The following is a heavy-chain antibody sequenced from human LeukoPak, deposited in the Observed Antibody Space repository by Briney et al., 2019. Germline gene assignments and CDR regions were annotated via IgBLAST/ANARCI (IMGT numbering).Heavy chain of an antibody. V-gene: IGHV1-18*01. CDR3: ARDRGRNYDFWSGYHPPDY. CDR2: ISAYNGNT. J-gene: IGHJ4*02. D-gene: IGHD3-3*01. Sequence: ASVKVSCKASGYTFTSYGISWVRQAPGQGLEWMGWISAYNGNTNYAQKLQGRVTMTTDTSTSTAYMGLRSLRSDDTAVYYCARDRGRNYDFWSGYHPPDYWGQGTLVTVSS. CDR1: GYTFTSYG.